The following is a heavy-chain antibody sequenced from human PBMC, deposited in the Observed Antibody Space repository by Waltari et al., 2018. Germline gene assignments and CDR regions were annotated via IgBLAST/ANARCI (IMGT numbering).Heavy chain of an antibody. CDR1: GGSISSYY. V-gene: IGHV4-59*01. D-gene: IGHD6-13*01. CDR2: IYYSGST. Sequence: QVQLQESGSGLVKPSETLSLTCTVSGGSISSYYWSWIRQPPGKGLEWIGYIYYSGSTNYNPTIKSRVTISVDTSKNQFSLKLSSVTAADTAVYYCARGRAGHYFDYWGQGTLVTVSS. J-gene: IGHJ4*02. CDR3: ARGRAGHYFDY.